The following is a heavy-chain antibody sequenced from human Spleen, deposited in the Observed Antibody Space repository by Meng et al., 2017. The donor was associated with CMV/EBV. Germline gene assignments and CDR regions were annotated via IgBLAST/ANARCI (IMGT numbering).Heavy chain of an antibody. V-gene: IGHV3-23*01. D-gene: IGHD1-7*01. CDR1: GFPFSTYA. Sequence: GESLKISCVASGFPFSTYAMSWVRQAPGKGLDWVSHISSSTYYADSVRGRFTISRDNAKNTLYLQMNSLRAEDTAVYYCARGDWNYVFGGFDPWGQGTLVTVSS. J-gene: IGHJ5*02. CDR3: ARGDWNYVFGGFDP. CDR2: ISSST.